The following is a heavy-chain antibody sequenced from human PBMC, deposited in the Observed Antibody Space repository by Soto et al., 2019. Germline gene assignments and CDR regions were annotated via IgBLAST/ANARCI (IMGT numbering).Heavy chain of an antibody. CDR1: GFTLTTSY. Sequence: GASVKVSCKASGFTLTTSYMHWVRQAPGQGLEWMGMINPSGDSTSYAQKFQGRVTMTRDTSTSTVNVELSSLRSEDTAVYFCARGYSGYENFDNWGQGTLVTVSS. CDR3: ARGYSGYENFDN. D-gene: IGHD5-12*01. V-gene: IGHV1-46*03. J-gene: IGHJ4*02. CDR2: INPSGDST.